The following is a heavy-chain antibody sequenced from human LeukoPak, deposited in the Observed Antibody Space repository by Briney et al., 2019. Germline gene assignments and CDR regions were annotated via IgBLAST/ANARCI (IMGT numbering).Heavy chain of an antibody. J-gene: IGHJ4*02. CDR2: ISSNGGST. D-gene: IGHD5-24*01. Sequence: RGSLRLACAASGFTFSSYAMHWVPQAPGKGLEYVSAISSNGGSTYYTNSVKGRFTISRDNSKNTPYLHIGSLRSEDMAVYYCARVLRLSWRDGPLSCPDYWGQGTLVTVSS. CDR1: GFTFSSYA. V-gene: IGHV3-64*01. CDR3: ARVLRLSWRDGPLSCPDY.